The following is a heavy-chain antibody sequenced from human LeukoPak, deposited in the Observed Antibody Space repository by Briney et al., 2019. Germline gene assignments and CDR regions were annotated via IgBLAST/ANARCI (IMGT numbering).Heavy chain of an antibody. V-gene: IGHV3-23*01. Sequence: GGSLRLSCAASGFTFSNYAINWVRQAPAKGLEWVSAISASGGSSYYADSVRDRFTISRDNSKNMLYLKMSSLRAEDTAVYYCAKEMAVGIAVAGFFDFRGQGTLVTVSS. CDR1: GFTFSNYA. CDR2: ISASGGSS. J-gene: IGHJ4*02. D-gene: IGHD6-19*01. CDR3: AKEMAVGIAVAGFFDF.